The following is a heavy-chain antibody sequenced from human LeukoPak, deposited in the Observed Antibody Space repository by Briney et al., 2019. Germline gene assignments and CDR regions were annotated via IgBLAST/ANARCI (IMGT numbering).Heavy chain of an antibody. V-gene: IGHV4/OR15-8*02. CDR2: IYHTGNA. D-gene: IGHD4-23*01. J-gene: IGHJ4*02. Sequence: PSETLSLTCNVSGGSIDSAAWWNWVRQPPGKQLEWIWEIYHTGNANYDPSLKSRVTISIDKSKNQFSLTLSSVTAADTAVYYCARGNYNSVWGRGTLVTVSS. CDR1: GGSIDSAAW. CDR3: ARGNYNSV.